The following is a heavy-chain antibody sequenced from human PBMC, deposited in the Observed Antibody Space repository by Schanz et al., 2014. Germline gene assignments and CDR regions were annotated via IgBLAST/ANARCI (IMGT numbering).Heavy chain of an antibody. V-gene: IGHV3-23*04. CDR1: GFTFNSYA. CDR3: AKGMGYCSGGTCYDYYYYGLDV. D-gene: IGHD2-15*01. Sequence: EVQLVESGGGLVQPGGSLRLSCAASGFTFNSYAMTWVRQAPGKGLEWVSSISHSGGSKYYADSVKGRFTISRDNSENTLYLQMNSLSADDTAVFYCAKGMGYCSGGTCYDYYYYGLDVWGQATTVIVSS. J-gene: IGHJ6*02. CDR2: ISHSGGSK.